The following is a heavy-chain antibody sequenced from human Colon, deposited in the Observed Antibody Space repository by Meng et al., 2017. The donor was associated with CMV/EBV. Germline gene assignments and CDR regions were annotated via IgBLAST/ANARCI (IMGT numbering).Heavy chain of an antibody. Sequence: GSLRLSCSVSGGSINSYYWSWIRQPPGKGLEWIGYIYYTGNTNYNPSLKSRVTISVDASKNQVSLKVTSVTAADTAVYYCARGSGRPDCRGQGTLVTVSS. J-gene: IGHJ4*02. V-gene: IGHV4-59*01. D-gene: IGHD6-19*01. CDR1: GGSINSYY. CDR2: IYYTGNT. CDR3: ARGSGRPDC.